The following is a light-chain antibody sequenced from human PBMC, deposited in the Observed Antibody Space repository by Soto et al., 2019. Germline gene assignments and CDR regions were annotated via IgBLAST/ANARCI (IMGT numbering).Light chain of an antibody. CDR2: DVN. J-gene: IGLJ1*01. V-gene: IGLV2-14*01. Sequence: QSALTQPASVSGSPGQSITISCTGTSSDIGAFDLVSWYQQHPGKAPKVMIYDVNTRPSGVSSRFSGSKSGNTASLAISGLQAEDEADYYCSSYTLTSTRLFGTGTKLTVL. CDR1: SSDIGAFDL. CDR3: SSYTLTSTRL.